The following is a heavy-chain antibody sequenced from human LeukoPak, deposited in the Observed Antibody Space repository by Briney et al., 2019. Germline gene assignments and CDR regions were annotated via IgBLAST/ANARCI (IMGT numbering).Heavy chain of an antibody. CDR3: AKGGSYGPTYSSSWPFDY. CDR1: GFTFSSYA. D-gene: IGHD6-13*01. J-gene: IGHJ4*02. CDR2: ISGSGGST. V-gene: IGHV3-23*01. Sequence: GSLRLSCAASGFTFSSYAMSWVRQAPGKGLEWVSAISGSGGSTYYADSVKGRFTISRDNSKNMLYLQMNSLRAEDTAVYYCAKGGSYGPTYSSSWPFDYWGQGTLVTVSS.